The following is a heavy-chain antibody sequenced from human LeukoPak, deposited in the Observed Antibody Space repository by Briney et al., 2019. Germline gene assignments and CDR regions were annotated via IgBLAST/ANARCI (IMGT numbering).Heavy chain of an antibody. CDR3: TKRIGYCSSTSCYRYYYMDV. CDR2: IRSTANGYAT. Sequence: GGSLRLSCAASGFTFSGSALHWVRQASGKGLEWVGRIRSTANGYATAYAASVKGRFTISRDNAKNSLYLQMNSLRAEDTAVYYCTKRIGYCSSTSCYRYYYMDVWGKGTTVTVSS. V-gene: IGHV3-73*01. J-gene: IGHJ6*03. D-gene: IGHD2-2*01. CDR1: GFTFSGSA.